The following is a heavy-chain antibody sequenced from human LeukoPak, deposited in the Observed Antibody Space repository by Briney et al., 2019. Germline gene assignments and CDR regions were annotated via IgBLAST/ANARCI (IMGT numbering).Heavy chain of an antibody. CDR3: ARGDSSSWYEEYYFDY. D-gene: IGHD6-13*01. Sequence: GGSLRLSCAASGFTFTTYGMHWVRQAPGEGLDWVALISYDGTKTYYSDSVKGRFTISRDNSKNTLYLQMNSLRAEDTAVYYCARGDSSSWYEEYYFDYWGQGTLVTVSS. CDR2: ISYDGTKT. J-gene: IGHJ4*02. V-gene: IGHV3-30*03. CDR1: GFTFTTYG.